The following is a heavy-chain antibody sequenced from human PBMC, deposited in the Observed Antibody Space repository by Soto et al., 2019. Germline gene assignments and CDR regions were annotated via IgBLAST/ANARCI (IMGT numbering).Heavy chain of an antibody. Sequence: QLQLVQSGAEVREPGSSVKVSCKASGGTFSSYTVIWVRQAPGQGLEWMGGITPTLNIAKYAEKLQGRVTITADKSTSTVNMHLSSLRSEDTAVYFCSRGYYSGSNPSSFDYWGQGTLVAVSS. CDR1: GGTFSSYT. CDR3: SRGYYSGSNPSSFDY. V-gene: IGHV1-69*17. D-gene: IGHD1-26*01. CDR2: ITPTLNIA. J-gene: IGHJ4*02.